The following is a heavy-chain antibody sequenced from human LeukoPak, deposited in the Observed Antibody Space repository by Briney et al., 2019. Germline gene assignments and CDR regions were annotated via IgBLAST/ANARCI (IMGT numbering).Heavy chain of an antibody. J-gene: IGHJ4*02. D-gene: IGHD6-13*01. V-gene: IGHV3-7*01. Sequence: PGGSLRLSCVASGFTFSSYWMTWVRQAPGKGLGWVDNIKEDGSEKSYVDSVKGRFTISRDNAKNSLYLQMNSLRADDTAVYYCARSLVRGIAAAGYWGQGTLVTVSS. CDR3: ARSLVRGIAAAGY. CDR2: IKEDGSEK. CDR1: GFTFSSYW.